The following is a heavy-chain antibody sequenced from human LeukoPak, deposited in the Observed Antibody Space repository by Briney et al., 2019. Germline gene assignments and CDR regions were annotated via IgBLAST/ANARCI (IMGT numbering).Heavy chain of an antibody. Sequence: PSETLSLTCTVSGGSISSYYWSWIRQPPGKGLEWIGYIYYSGSTNYNPSLKSRVTISVDTSKNQLSLKLSSVTAADTAVYYCARRLRLDWFDPWGQGNLVTVSS. V-gene: IGHV4-59*08. CDR1: GGSISSYY. CDR3: ARRLRLDWFDP. J-gene: IGHJ5*02. CDR2: IYYSGST. D-gene: IGHD6-19*01.